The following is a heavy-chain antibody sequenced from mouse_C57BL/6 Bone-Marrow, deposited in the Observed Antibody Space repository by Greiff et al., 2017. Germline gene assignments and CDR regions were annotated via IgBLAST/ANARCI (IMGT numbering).Heavy chain of an antibody. CDR3: AREAVVPWYFDV. V-gene: IGHV1-81*01. Sequence: QVQLQQSGAELARPGASVKLSCKASGYTFTSSGISWVKQRTGQGLEWIGEIYPRSGNTYYNEKFKGKATLTADKSSSTAYMELRSLTSEDSAVYFWAREAVVPWYFDVWGTGTTVTVSS. J-gene: IGHJ1*03. D-gene: IGHD1-1*01. CDR1: GYTFTSSG. CDR2: IYPRSGNT.